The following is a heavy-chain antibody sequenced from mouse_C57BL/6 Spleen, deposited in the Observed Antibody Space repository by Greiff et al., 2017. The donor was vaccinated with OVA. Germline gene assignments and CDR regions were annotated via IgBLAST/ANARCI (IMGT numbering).Heavy chain of an antibody. V-gene: IGHV1-69*01. D-gene: IGHD1-1*01. J-gene: IGHJ4*01. CDR2: IDPSDSYT. Sequence: QVQLQQPGAELVMPGASVKLSCKASGYTFTSYWMHWVKQRPGQGLEWIGEIDPSDSYTNYNQKFKGKSTLTVDKSSSTAYMQLSSLTSEDSAVYYCARTLPYDYGSSYAMGGWGQGTSVTVS. CDR3: ARTLPYDYGSSYAMGG. CDR1: GYTFTSYW.